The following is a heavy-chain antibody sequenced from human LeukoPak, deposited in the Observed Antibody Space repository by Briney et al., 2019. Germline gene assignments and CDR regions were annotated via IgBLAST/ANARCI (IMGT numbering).Heavy chain of an antibody. Sequence: GASVKVSCKASGYTFTGYYMHWVRQAPGQGLEWMGWINPNSGGTNYAQKFQGRVTMTRDTSTSTAYMELRSLRSDDTAVYYCARDHYYDSSGLGFDIWGQGTMVTVSS. CDR2: INPNSGGT. CDR3: ARDHYYDSSGLGFDI. V-gene: IGHV1-2*02. J-gene: IGHJ3*02. D-gene: IGHD3-22*01. CDR1: GYTFTGYY.